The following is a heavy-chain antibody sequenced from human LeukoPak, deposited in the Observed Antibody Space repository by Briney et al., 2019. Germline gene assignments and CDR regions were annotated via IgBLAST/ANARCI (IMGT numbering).Heavy chain of an antibody. Sequence: SEILSLTCTVSGGSISSYYWSWIRQPPGKGLEWIGYIYYSGSTNYNPSLKSRVTISVDTSKNQFSLTLSSVTAADTAVYYCARLTELNWFDPWGQGTLVTVSS. CDR2: IYYSGST. CDR3: ARLTELNWFDP. J-gene: IGHJ5*02. D-gene: IGHD1-26*01. CDR1: GGSISSYY. V-gene: IGHV4-59*08.